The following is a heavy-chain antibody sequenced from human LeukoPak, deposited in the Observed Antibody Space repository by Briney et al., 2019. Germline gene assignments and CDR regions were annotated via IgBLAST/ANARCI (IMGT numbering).Heavy chain of an antibody. J-gene: IGHJ4*02. CDR3: AKGGKWDVTPFDY. CDR1: GFAFSNFV. D-gene: IGHD1-26*01. CDR2: LSGSGGST. Sequence: GGSLRLSCAGSGFAFSNFVITWVRQAPGKGLEWVSGLSGSGGSTYYADSVKGRFTISRDDSKNTLFLQMNNLRTEDTAVYYCAKGGKWDVTPFDYWGQGTLVTVSS. V-gene: IGHV3-23*01.